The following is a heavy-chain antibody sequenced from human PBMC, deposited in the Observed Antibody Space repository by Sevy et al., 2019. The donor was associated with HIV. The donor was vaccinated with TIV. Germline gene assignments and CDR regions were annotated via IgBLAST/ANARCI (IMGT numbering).Heavy chain of an antibody. Sequence: ASVKVSCKASGYNFIFYAVHWVRQAPGQSLEWMGWINPGNGITKYSQNFQGRVTITWDTSATSTYMELASLTSEDTSVYYCAREVEGALKYFDSWGQGTLVTVSS. V-gene: IGHV1-3*01. D-gene: IGHD1-1*01. CDR3: AREVEGALKYFDS. CDR1: GYNFIFYA. J-gene: IGHJ4*02. CDR2: INPGNGIT.